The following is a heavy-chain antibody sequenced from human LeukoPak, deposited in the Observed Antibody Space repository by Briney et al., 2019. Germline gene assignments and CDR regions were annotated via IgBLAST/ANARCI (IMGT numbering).Heavy chain of an antibody. Sequence: ASETLSLTCAVYGGSFSGYYWSWIRQPPGKGLEWIGEINHSGSTNYNPSLKSRVTISVDTSKNQFSLKLSSVTAADTAVYYCAGSMVRGVKGFDPWGQGTLVTVSS. V-gene: IGHV4-34*01. J-gene: IGHJ5*02. CDR3: AGSMVRGVKGFDP. CDR1: GGSFSGYY. CDR2: INHSGST. D-gene: IGHD3-10*01.